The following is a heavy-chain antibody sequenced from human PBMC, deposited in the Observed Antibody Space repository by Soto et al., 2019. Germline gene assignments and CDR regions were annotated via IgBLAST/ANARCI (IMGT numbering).Heavy chain of an antibody. CDR3: AIISYYDILTGYYPFLSY. CDR1: GFTFSSYA. CDR2: ISGSGGST. Sequence: GGSLRLSCAASGFTFSSYAMSWVRQAPGKGLEWVSAISGSGGSTYYADSVKGRFTISRDNSKNTLYLQMNSLRAEDTAVYYCAIISYYDILTGYYPFLSYWCQGTLVTGSS. J-gene: IGHJ4*02. D-gene: IGHD3-9*01. V-gene: IGHV3-23*01.